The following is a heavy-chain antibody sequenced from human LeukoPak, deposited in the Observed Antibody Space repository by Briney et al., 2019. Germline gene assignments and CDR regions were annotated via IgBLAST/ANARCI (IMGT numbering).Heavy chain of an antibody. CDR1: GFTFSSYG. D-gene: IGHD1-26*01. CDR2: IWYDGSNK. CDR3: AKESYYIVGATRYRELDY. Sequence: PGGSLRLSCAASGFTFSSYGMHWVRQAPGKGLEWVAVIWYDGSNKYYADSVKGRFTISRDNSKNTLYLQMNSLRAEDTAVYYCAKESYYIVGATRYRELDYWGQGTLVTVSS. V-gene: IGHV3-33*06. J-gene: IGHJ4*02.